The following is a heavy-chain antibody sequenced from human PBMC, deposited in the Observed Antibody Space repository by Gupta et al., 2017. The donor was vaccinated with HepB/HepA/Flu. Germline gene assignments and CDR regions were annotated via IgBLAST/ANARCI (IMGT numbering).Heavy chain of an antibody. D-gene: IGHD3-10*01. V-gene: IGHV3-66*01. Sequence: EVQLVESGGGLVQPGGSLSLSCAASGFTVSSNYMSWVRQAPGKGLEWVSVIYSGGSTYYADSVKGRFTISRDNSKNTLYLQMNSLRAEDTAVYYCARALTKWFGEINYFDYWGQGTLVTVSS. CDR1: GFTVSSNY. CDR3: ARALTKWFGEINYFDY. J-gene: IGHJ4*02. CDR2: IYSGGST.